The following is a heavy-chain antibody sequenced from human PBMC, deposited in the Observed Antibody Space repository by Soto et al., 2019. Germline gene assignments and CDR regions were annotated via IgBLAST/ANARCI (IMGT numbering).Heavy chain of an antibody. J-gene: IGHJ6*02. CDR2: ISSNGGST. CDR3: VKDGGRVTPYYYYGMDV. Sequence: GGSLRLSCSASGFTFSSYAMHWVRQAPGKGLEYVSVISSNGGSTYYADSVKGRFTISRDNSKNTLYLQMSSLRAEDTAVYYCVKDGGRVTPYYYYGMDVWGQGTAVTVSS. D-gene: IGHD2-15*01. V-gene: IGHV3-64D*06. CDR1: GFTFSSYA.